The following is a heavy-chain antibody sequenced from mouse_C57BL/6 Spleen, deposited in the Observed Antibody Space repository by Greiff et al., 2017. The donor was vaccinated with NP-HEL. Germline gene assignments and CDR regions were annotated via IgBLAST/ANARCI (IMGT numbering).Heavy chain of an antibody. CDR3: ARGGREPRFDY. V-gene: IGHV1-59*01. CDR1: GYTFTSYW. Sequence: QVQLKQPGAELVRPGTSVKLSCKASGYTFTSYWMHWVKQRPGQGLEWIGVIDPSDSYTNYNQRFKGKATLTVDTSSSTAYMQLSSLTSEDSAVYYCARGGREPRFDYWGQGTTLTVSS. CDR2: IDPSDSYT. J-gene: IGHJ2*01.